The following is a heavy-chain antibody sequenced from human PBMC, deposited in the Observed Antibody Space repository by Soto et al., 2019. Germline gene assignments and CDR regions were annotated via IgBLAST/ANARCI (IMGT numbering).Heavy chain of an antibody. Sequence: SQTLSLTCAISGDSVSGNSVTWNWIRQSPSRGLEWLGRTYYRSKWYSDYAVSVKSRVTINPDTSKNQFSLKLSSVTAADTAVYYCARAYGGNCFDYWGQGTLVTVSS. CDR3: ARAYGGNCFDY. CDR2: TYYRSKWYS. CDR1: GDSVSGNSVT. V-gene: IGHV6-1*01. D-gene: IGHD2-15*01. J-gene: IGHJ4*02.